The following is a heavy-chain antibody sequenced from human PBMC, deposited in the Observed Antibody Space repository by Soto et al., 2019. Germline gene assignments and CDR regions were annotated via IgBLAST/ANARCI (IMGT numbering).Heavy chain of an antibody. Sequence: GGSLRLSCAASGLTVSSNYMSWVRQAPGKGLEWVSVIYSGGSTYYADSVKGRFTISRHNSKNTLYLQMNSLRAEDTAVYYCARSPIVDYGVAGYAFDIWGQGTMVTVSS. V-gene: IGHV3-53*04. CDR2: IYSGGST. CDR3: ARSPIVDYGVAGYAFDI. J-gene: IGHJ3*02. D-gene: IGHD4-17*01. CDR1: GLTVSSNY.